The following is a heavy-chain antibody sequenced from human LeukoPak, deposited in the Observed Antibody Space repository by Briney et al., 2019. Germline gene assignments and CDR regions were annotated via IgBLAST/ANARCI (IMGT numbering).Heavy chain of an antibody. D-gene: IGHD2-21*01. Sequence: GSLRLSCAASGFTSSSYWRSWVRQAPGKGLGWVANIKQDGSEQYYVDSVKGRFTISRDNAKNSLYLQMTSLRAEDTAVYYCASLLGSALDHWGQGTLVTVST. V-gene: IGHV3-7*01. CDR3: ASLLGSALDH. CDR1: GFTSSSYW. CDR2: IKQDGSEQ. J-gene: IGHJ4*02.